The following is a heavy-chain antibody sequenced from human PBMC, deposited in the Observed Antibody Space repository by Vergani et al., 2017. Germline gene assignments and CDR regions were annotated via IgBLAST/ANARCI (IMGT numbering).Heavy chain of an antibody. CDR3: AKXGRENSDYGYFDY. Sequence: QVQLVESGGNVVQSGTSLILSCAASGFSFGSYGAHWVRQAPGKGLEWVAFIGYDGRIKYNVDSVKGRFTISRDTSKKTLSLQMRSLRADDTAVYYCAKXGRENSDYGYFDYWGQGTLVTVSS. CDR1: GFSFGSYG. J-gene: IGHJ4*02. V-gene: IGHV3-30*18. CDR2: IGYDGRIK. D-gene: IGHD4-17*01.